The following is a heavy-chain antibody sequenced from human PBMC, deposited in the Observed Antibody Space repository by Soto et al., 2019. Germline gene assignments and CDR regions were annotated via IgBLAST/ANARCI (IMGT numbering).Heavy chain of an antibody. CDR3: VKEFGVAGSSYESFFDY. CDR2: VSYDGGTK. J-gene: IGHJ4*01. D-gene: IGHD5-18*01. CDR1: GFTLSSHG. Sequence: QVQLVESGGGVVQPGGSLRLSCAASGFTLSSHGMQWVRQAPGKGLEWVAVVSYDGGTKYYADSVKGRFTISRDNSKNTMSLQMISLRAEDTAVYYCVKEFGVAGSSYESFFDYWGHGTLVTVSS. V-gene: IGHV3-30*18.